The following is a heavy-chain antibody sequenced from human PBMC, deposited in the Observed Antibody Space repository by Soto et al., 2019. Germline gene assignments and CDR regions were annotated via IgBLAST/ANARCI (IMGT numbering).Heavy chain of an antibody. CDR1: RFTFSSFD. D-gene: IGHD3-10*01. Sequence: GGSLRLSCAASRFTFSSFDLHWIRQAPGKGLEWVSVICDSGGSSYYADSVKGRFTISRDNSKNTLYLQMNSLRAEDTAVYYCAKREYFYYYYYMDVWGKGTTVTVSS. CDR3: AKREYFYYYYYMDV. CDR2: ICDSGGSS. V-gene: IGHV3-23*01. J-gene: IGHJ6*03.